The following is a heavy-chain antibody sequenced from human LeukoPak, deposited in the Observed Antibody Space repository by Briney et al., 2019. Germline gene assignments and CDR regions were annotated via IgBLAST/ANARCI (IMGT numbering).Heavy chain of an antibody. D-gene: IGHD4-17*01. CDR3: ARVGGDHYYYYYMDV. Sequence: SETLSLTCTVSGGSISSYYWSWIRQPPGKGLEWIGYIHYSGSTNYNPSLKSRVTISVDTSKNQFSLKMSSVTAADTAVYYCARVGGDHYYYYYMDVWGKGTTVTVSS. CDR1: GGSISSYY. J-gene: IGHJ6*03. V-gene: IGHV4-59*01. CDR2: IHYSGST.